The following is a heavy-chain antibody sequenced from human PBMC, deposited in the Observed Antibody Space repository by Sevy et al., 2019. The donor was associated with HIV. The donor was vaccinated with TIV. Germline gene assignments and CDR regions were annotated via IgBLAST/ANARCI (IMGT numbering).Heavy chain of an antibody. CDR1: GASVTRRSYY. CDR2: AFSTGST. Sequence: SETLSLTCTVSGASVTRRSYYWAWIRQTPGKGLEWIGSAFSTGSTYFNPSLRSRVTISVDTSKNQFSLNLKSVTAADTAVYFCARHVVVVPAPPMDFDYWGQGTLVTVSS. D-gene: IGHD2-21*01. V-gene: IGHV4-39*01. J-gene: IGHJ4*02. CDR3: ARHVVVVPAPPMDFDY.